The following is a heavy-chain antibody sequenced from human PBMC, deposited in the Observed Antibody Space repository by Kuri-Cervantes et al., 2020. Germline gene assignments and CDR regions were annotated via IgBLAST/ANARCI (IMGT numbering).Heavy chain of an antibody. CDR2: INQDGSDM. J-gene: IGHJ4*02. CDR1: EFPFSFYW. CDR3: ARDQSFSSGCVDY. D-gene: IGHD6-19*01. Sequence: GESLKISCAGSEFPFSFYWMTWVRQAPGKGLEWVATINQDGSDMHYVDSVKGRFTISRDNAKNSLYLQMNSLRAEDTAVYYCARDQSFSSGCVDYWGQGTLVTVSS. V-gene: IGHV3-7*01.